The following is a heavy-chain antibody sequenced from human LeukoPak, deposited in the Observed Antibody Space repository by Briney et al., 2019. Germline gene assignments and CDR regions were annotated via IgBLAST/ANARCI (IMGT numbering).Heavy chain of an antibody. CDR2: IYYSGST. D-gene: IGHD1-1*01. Sequence: SETLSLNCTVSGGSISSSSYYWGWIRQPPGKGLEWIGSIYYSGSTYYNPSLKSRVTISVDTSKNQFSLKLSSVTAADTAVYYCARHYNTWLPYWGQGTLVTVSS. CDR1: GGSISSSSYY. CDR3: ARHYNTWLPY. V-gene: IGHV4-39*01. J-gene: IGHJ4*02.